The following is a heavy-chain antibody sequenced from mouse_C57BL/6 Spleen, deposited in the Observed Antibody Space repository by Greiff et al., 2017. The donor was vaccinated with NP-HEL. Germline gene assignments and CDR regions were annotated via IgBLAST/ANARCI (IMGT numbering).Heavy chain of an antibody. D-gene: IGHD1-1*01. Sequence: QVQLQQPGAELVRPGSSVKLSCKASGYTFTSYWMHWVKQRPIQGLEWIGNIDPSDSETHYNQKFKDKATLTVDKSSSTAYMQRSSLTSEDSAVYYCARNPYYGSSYFDYWGQGTTLTVSS. CDR2: IDPSDSET. CDR3: ARNPYYGSSYFDY. J-gene: IGHJ2*01. CDR1: GYTFTSYW. V-gene: IGHV1-52*01.